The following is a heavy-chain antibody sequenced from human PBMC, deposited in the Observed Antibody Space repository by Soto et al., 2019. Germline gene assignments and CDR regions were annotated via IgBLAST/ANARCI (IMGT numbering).Heavy chain of an antibody. Sequence: QVQLQESGPGLVTPSQTLSLTCTVSGGSVSSGGYYWTWIRQHPGKGLEWVGYIYHSGYTHYNPSLKSRVIMSADTFKNQFSLKLRSVTAADTAVYYCARDGQDSSGYYWDYCGQGILVAVSS. CDR2: IYHSGYT. J-gene: IGHJ4*02. V-gene: IGHV4-31*03. CDR1: GGSVSSGGYY. D-gene: IGHD3-22*01. CDR3: ARDGQDSSGYYWDY.